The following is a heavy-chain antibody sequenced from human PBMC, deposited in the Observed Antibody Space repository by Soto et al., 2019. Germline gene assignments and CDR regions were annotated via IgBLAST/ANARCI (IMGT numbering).Heavy chain of an antibody. CDR3: ARNNGGDFSFDS. V-gene: IGHV4-38-2*02. D-gene: IGHD2-21*02. CDR2: IYHSGST. Sequence: KPXESLAITCTVSGYSIISGYYWAWIRQPPGKGLEWFGSIYHSGSTYYNPSLKIRVTISVDTSKKQLSLKLTSVTAADTAVYYCARNNGGDFSFDSWGQGTLVTVYS. CDR1: GYSIISGYY. J-gene: IGHJ4*02.